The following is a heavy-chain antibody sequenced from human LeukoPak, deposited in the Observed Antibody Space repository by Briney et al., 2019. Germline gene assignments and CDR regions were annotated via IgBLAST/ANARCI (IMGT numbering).Heavy chain of an antibody. V-gene: IGHV4-39*01. CDR3: ARRPSAAMTPGWFDP. J-gene: IGHJ5*02. CDR2: IYYSGST. CDR1: GGSISSSSYY. D-gene: IGHD2-2*01. Sequence: PSETLSLTCTVSGGSISSSSYYWGWIRQPPGKGLEWIGSIYYSGSTYYNPSLKSRVTISVDTSKNQFSLKLSSVTAADTAVYYCARRPSAAMTPGWFDPWGQGTLVTVSS.